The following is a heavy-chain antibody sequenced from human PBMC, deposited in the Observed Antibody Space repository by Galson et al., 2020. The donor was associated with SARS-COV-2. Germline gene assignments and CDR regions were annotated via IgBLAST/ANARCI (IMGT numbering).Heavy chain of an antibody. D-gene: IGHD4-17*01. CDR1: GYTFTSYD. CDR2: MNPNRGNT. Sequence: ASVKVSCKASGYTFTSYDINWVRQATGQGLEWMGWMNPNRGNTGYAQKFQGRVTMTRNTSISTAYMELSSLRSEDTAVYYCARDYGDDYYYYGMDVWGQGTTVTVSS. CDR3: ARDYGDDYYYYGMDV. V-gene: IGHV1-8*01. J-gene: IGHJ6*02.